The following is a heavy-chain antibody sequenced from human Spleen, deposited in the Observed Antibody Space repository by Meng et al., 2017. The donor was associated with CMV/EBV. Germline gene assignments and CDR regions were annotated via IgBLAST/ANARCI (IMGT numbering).Heavy chain of an antibody. CDR1: GFTFSDYY. CDR2: ISSSSSYT. CDR3: ARDLLDRTNLHHGFDP. J-gene: IGHJ5*02. D-gene: IGHD1-1*01. V-gene: IGHV3-11*06. Sequence: RGGFGGGCVKPGGSLRLSCAASGFTFSDYYMSWIRQAPGKGLEWVSYISSSSSYTNYADSVKGRFTISRDNAKNSLYPQMNSLRAEDTAVYYCARDLLDRTNLHHGFDPWGQGTLVTVSS.